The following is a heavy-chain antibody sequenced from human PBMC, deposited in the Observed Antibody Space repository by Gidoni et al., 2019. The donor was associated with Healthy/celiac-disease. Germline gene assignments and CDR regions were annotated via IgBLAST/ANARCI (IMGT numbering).Heavy chain of an antibody. CDR1: GFTFSSYS. CDR3: ARGGPGGDYGDY. J-gene: IGHJ4*02. CDR2: ISSSSSYI. V-gene: IGHV3-21*01. D-gene: IGHD2-15*01. Sequence: EVQLVESGGGLVKPGGSLRLSCAASGFTFSSYSMNWVRRAPGKGLDWVSSISSSSSYIYYADSVKGRFTISRDNAKNSLYLQMNSLRAEDTAVYYCARGGPGGDYGDYWGQGTLVTVSS.